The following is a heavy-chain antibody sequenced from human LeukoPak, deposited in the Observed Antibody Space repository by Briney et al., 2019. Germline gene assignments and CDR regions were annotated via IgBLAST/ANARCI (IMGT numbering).Heavy chain of an antibody. J-gene: IGHJ4*02. CDR2: IWYEESNK. V-gene: IGHV3-33*01. Sequence: GGSLRLSCAASGFTFSSYGMLGVRRARGRAPVGVAVIWYEESNKYYAGSVKGRFTISRDNSKNTLYLQMNSLRAEDTAVYYCARDSVNMTTGDYWGQGTLVTVSS. CDR1: GFTFSSYG. D-gene: IGHD4-17*01. CDR3: ARDSVNMTTGDY.